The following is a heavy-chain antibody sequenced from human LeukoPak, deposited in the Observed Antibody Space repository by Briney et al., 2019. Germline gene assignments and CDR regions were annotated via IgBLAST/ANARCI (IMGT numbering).Heavy chain of an antibody. J-gene: IGHJ4*02. D-gene: IGHD5-18*01. V-gene: IGHV3-30-3*01. CDR2: ISYDGSNK. Sequence: PGGSLRLSCAASGFTFSSYAMHWVRQAPSKGLEWVAVISYDGSNKYYADSVKGRFTISRDNSKNTLYLQMNSLRAEDTAVYYCASASLGLHLYFDYWGQGTLVTVSS. CDR1: GFTFSSYA. CDR3: ASASLGLHLYFDY.